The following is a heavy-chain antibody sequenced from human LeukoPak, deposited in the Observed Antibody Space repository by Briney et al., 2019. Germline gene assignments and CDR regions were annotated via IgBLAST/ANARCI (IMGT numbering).Heavy chain of an antibody. V-gene: IGHV4-4*02. Sequence: NPSETLSLTCAVSGGSISSNYWWSWVRQSPRKGLEWIGEIYHSGTTTYNPSLESRLTISVDKSKNQFSLKLNSVTAADTAVYYCARDRTDQYSSGWYSGAAVDAFDIWGQGTMVTVSS. CDR2: IYHSGTT. CDR1: GGSISSNYW. CDR3: ARDRTDQYSSGWYSGAAVDAFDI. D-gene: IGHD6-19*01. J-gene: IGHJ3*02.